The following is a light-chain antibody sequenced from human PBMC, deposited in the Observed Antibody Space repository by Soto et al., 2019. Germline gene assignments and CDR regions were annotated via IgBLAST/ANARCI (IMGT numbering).Light chain of an antibody. CDR3: QQYKNSPL. CDR2: GAS. J-gene: IGKJ5*01. V-gene: IGKV3-15*01. CDR1: HSVNSH. Sequence: MMMTQSPATLSVSPGERVTLSCRTSHSVNSHVAWYQQKPGQAPRLLLYGASTRATGIPVRFSGSGFGTEFTLTISSLQSEDFAVYYCQQYKNSPLLGQGTRLEIK.